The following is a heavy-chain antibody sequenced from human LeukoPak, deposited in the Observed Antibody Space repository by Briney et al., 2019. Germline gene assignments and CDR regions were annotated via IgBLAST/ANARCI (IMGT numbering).Heavy chain of an antibody. D-gene: IGHD3-3*01. V-gene: IGHV3-21*01. J-gene: IGHJ5*02. CDR3: ARDPTDYDFWSGYSNNWFDP. Sequence: GGSLRLSCAASGFTFSSYSMNWVRQAPGKGLEWVSSISSSSSYIYYADSVKGRFTISRDNAENSLYLQMNSLRAEDTAVYYCARDPTDYDFWSGYSNNWFDPWGQGTLVTVSS. CDR1: GFTFSSYS. CDR2: ISSSSSYI.